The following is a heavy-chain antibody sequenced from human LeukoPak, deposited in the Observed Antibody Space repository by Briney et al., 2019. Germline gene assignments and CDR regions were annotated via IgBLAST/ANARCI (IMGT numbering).Heavy chain of an antibody. CDR1: GGSISSYY. D-gene: IGHD6-13*01. Sequence: SETLSLTCTVSGGSISSYYWSWIRQPPGKGLEWIGYIYYSGSTNYNPSLKSRVTISVDTSKNQFSLKLSSVTAADTAVYYCARLAAAGTRRWFDPWGQGTLVTVSS. J-gene: IGHJ5*02. CDR3: ARLAAAGTRRWFDP. CDR2: IYYSGST. V-gene: IGHV4-59*01.